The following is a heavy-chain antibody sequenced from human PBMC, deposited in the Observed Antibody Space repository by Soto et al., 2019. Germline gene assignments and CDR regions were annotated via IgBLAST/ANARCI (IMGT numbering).Heavy chain of an antibody. J-gene: IGHJ6*02. CDR2: IIPIFGTA. V-gene: IGHV1-69*13. D-gene: IGHD3-10*01. CDR1: GGTFSSYA. CDR3: ERVLLMVRGVTGLYYYYDGMDV. Sequence: SVKDSFKASGGTFSSYAISWVRQAPGKGLEWMGGIIPIFGTANYAQKFQGRVTITADESTSTAYMELSSLRSEDTAVYYCERVLLMVRGVTGLYYYYDGMDVWGQGTTVTVSS.